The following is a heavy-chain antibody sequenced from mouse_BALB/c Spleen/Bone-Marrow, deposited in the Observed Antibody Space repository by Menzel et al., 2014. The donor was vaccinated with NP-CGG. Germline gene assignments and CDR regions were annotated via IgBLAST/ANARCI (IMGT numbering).Heavy chain of an antibody. CDR1: GFNIKDTY. D-gene: IGHD3-2*01. Sequence: VQLQQSGAELVKPGASVKLSCTASGFNIKDTYMHWVKLRPEQGLEWIGRIDPANGNTKYDPKFQGKATITADTSSNTAYLQLSSLTSEDTAVYYCATDSSGYLDYWGQGTTLTVSS. J-gene: IGHJ2*01. CDR3: ATDSSGYLDY. CDR2: IDPANGNT. V-gene: IGHV14-3*02.